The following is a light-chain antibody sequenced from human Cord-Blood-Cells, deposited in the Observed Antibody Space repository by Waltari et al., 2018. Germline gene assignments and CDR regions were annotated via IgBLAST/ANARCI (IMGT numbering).Light chain of an antibody. Sequence: DIQMTQSPSSLAASVGERVTITCQASQDISNYLNWYQQKPGKAHKPLIYDASNLETGVPSRFSGSGSGTDFTFTISSLQPEDIATYYCQQYDNLPPGTFGQGTKLEIK. CDR3: QQYDNLPPGT. V-gene: IGKV1-33*01. CDR2: DAS. CDR1: QDISNY. J-gene: IGKJ2*01.